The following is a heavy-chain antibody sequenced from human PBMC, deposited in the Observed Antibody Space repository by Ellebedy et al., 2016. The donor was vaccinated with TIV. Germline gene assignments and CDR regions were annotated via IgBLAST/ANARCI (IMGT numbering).Heavy chain of an antibody. J-gene: IGHJ3*02. CDR1: GFASSSNA. D-gene: IGHD6-25*01. CDR2: ISNTGSRN. CDR3: ARDRGSPESYDM. Sequence: PGGPLRLSCAASGFASSSNAMSWVRQAPGKGLEWVSTISNTGSRNYYANSVEGRFIISRDNSKRTLYLQMNSLRAEDTAWYYCARDRGSPESYDMWGKGTMVTVSS. V-gene: IGHV3-23*01.